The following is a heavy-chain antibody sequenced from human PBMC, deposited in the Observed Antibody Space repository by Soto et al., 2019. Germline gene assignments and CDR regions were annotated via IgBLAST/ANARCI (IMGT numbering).Heavy chain of an antibody. Sequence: EVQLLESGGGLVQPGGSLRLSCAASGFTFSSYAMSWVRQAPGKGLEWVSAISGSGGSTYYADSVKGRFTISRDNSKNRLYLQMNSLRAEDTAVYYCAKVQRELLWFGELDYWGQGTLVTVSS. CDR1: GFTFSSYA. J-gene: IGHJ4*02. D-gene: IGHD3-10*01. CDR3: AKVQRELLWFGELDY. CDR2: ISGSGGST. V-gene: IGHV3-23*01.